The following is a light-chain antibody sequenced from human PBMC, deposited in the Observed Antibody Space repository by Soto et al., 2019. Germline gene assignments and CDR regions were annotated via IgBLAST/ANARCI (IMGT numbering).Light chain of an antibody. CDR2: EVT. J-gene: IGLJ1*01. Sequence: QSVLTQPPSASGSPGQSVTISCTGTSSDVGAYDFVSWYQQHPGEAPKLMIYEVTKRPSGVPDRFSGSKSGNTASLTVSGLQTEDEADYYCSSFAKSKNFVFGTGTKVTVL. V-gene: IGLV2-8*01. CDR1: SSDVGAYDF. CDR3: SSFAKSKNFV.